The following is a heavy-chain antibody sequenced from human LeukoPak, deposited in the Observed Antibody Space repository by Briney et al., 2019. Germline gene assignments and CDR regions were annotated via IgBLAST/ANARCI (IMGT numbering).Heavy chain of an antibody. J-gene: IGHJ4*02. CDR2: IFYSGTT. Sequence: SEILSLTCTVSGDSITSSYWSWIRQPPGRGLEWIGHIFYSGTTYYNPSLKSRVIISVDTSKRQFSLRLSSLTAADTAFYYCARGDFWSGYTIWGQGTLVAVSS. CDR1: GDSITSSY. D-gene: IGHD3-3*01. CDR3: ARGDFWSGYTI. V-gene: IGHV4-59*08.